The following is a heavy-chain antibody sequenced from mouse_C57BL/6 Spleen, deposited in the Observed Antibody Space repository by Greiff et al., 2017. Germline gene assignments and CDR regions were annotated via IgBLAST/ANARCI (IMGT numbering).Heavy chain of an antibody. CDR3: ARGGITTVVATDFDV. J-gene: IGHJ1*03. Sequence: EVQLQQSGPGLVKPSQSLSLTCSVTGYSITSGYYWNWIRQFPGNKLEWMGYISYDGSNNYNPSLKNLISITRDTSKNQFFLKLNSVTTEDTATYYCARGGITTVVATDFDVWGTGTTVTVSS. CDR1: GYSITSGYY. V-gene: IGHV3-6*01. D-gene: IGHD1-1*01. CDR2: ISYDGSN.